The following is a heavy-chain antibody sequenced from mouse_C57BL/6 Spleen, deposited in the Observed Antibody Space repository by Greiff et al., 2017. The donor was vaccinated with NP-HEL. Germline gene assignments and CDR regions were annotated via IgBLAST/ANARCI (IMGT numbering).Heavy chain of an antibody. J-gene: IGHJ2*01. Sequence: VQLQQSGAELVRPGSSVKLSCKASGYTFTSYWMDWVKQRPGQGLEWIGNIYPSDSETHYNQKFKDKATLTVDKSSSTAYMQLRSLTSEDSAVYYCAREYYGNSHYVNYWGQGTTLTVSS. V-gene: IGHV1-61*01. CDR3: AREYYGNSHYVNY. CDR2: IYPSDSET. D-gene: IGHD1-1*01. CDR1: GYTFTSYW.